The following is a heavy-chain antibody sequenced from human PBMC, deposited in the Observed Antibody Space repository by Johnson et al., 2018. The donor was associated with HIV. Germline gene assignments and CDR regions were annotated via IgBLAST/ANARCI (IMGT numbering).Heavy chain of an antibody. CDR3: ARALGTAVGAFDI. Sequence: ADSVKGRFTISRDNAKNSLYLQMNSLRAEDTALYYCARALGTAVGAFDIWGQGTMVTVSS. J-gene: IGHJ3*02. V-gene: IGHV3-20*03. D-gene: IGHD4-23*01.